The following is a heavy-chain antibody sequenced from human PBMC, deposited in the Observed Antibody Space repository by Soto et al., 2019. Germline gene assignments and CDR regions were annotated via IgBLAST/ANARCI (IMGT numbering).Heavy chain of an antibody. CDR3: TRPAGIAVADPDY. V-gene: IGHV3-49*03. CDR1: GFTFGDYA. CDR2: IRSKAYGGTT. J-gene: IGHJ4*02. Sequence: GGSLRLSCTASGFTFGDYAMSWFRQAPGKGLEWVGFIRSKAYGGTTEYAASVKGRFTISRDDSKSIAYLQMNSLKTEDTAVYYCTRPAGIAVADPDYWGQGTLVTVSS. D-gene: IGHD6-19*01.